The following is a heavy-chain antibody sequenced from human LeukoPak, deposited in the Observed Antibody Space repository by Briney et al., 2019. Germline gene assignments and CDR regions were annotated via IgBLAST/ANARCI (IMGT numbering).Heavy chain of an antibody. CDR2: VWYDGSNK. Sequence: GGSLRLSCAASGFAFSRSGMHWVRQAPGKGLEWVAVVWYDGSNKRYADSVKGRFTISRDNSNNTLYLQMNSLRAEDTAVYYCARDPKYSYSWFFDYWGQGTLVTVSS. CDR1: GFAFSRSG. D-gene: IGHD6-13*01. V-gene: IGHV3-33*01. CDR3: ARDPKYSYSWFFDY. J-gene: IGHJ4*02.